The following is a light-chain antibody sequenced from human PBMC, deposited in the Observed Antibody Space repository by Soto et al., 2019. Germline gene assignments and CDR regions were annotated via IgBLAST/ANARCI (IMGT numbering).Light chain of an antibody. CDR2: DAS. J-gene: IGKJ1*01. CDR1: QSVRSN. Sequence: EKVMTQSPATLSVSPGERATLSCRASQSVRSNLAWYQQKPGQPPRLLTYDASTRATGIPSRFSGSGSGTEFTLTISSLKSEDFAVYYCQQRSNWPWTFGQGTKVDIK. V-gene: IGKV3-15*01. CDR3: QQRSNWPWT.